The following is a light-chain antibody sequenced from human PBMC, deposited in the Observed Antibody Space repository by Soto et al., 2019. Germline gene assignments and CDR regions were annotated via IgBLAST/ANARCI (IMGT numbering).Light chain of an antibody. Sequence: VCLPCSARDYSSVAGGSSQSLLHSNGSNDLDWYLQKPGQSPQLLIYLGSNRASGVPDRFSGSGSGTDFTLKLSSVAAEDVGVSYCVQALPTPRRFGEGTKVDIK. J-gene: IGKJ1*01. V-gene: IGKV2-28*01. CDR2: LGS. CDR3: VQALPTPRR. CDR1: QSLLHSNGSND.